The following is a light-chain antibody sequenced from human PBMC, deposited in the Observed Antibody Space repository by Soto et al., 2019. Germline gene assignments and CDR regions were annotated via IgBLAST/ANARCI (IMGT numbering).Light chain of an antibody. CDR1: QSVNSRF. CDR2: GAS. J-gene: IGKJ1*01. Sequence: DIVLTQSPGTLSLSPGERATLSCRASQSVNSRFLAWYQQRPGQAPRLLIYGASSRATGIPDRFSGSGSGTDFSLTISRLEPEEFAVYYCQQYGNSPPWTFGQGTKVEFK. CDR3: QQYGNSPPWT. V-gene: IGKV3-20*01.